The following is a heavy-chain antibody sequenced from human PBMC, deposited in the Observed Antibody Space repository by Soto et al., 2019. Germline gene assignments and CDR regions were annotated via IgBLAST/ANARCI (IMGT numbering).Heavy chain of an antibody. Sequence: SETLSLTCTVSGGSISSGDYYWSWIRQPPGKGMEWIGYIYYSGSTYYNPSLKSRVTISVDTSKNQFSLKLSSVTAADTAVYYCARDFSSGYLDSWGQGTLVTVSS. CDR1: GGSISSGDYY. CDR2: IYYSGST. CDR3: ARDFSSGYLDS. D-gene: IGHD3-22*01. J-gene: IGHJ4*02. V-gene: IGHV4-30-4*01.